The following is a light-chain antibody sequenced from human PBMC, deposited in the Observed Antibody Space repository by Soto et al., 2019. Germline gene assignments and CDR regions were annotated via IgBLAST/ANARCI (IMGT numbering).Light chain of an antibody. V-gene: IGKV3-11*01. CDR1: QSVTSY. Sequence: ILFTQTPGTLSLYPAESATLSCRASQSVTSYLAWYQQKTGQAPRLLIYDSSNRDADIPARFSGSGSGTDFTLPISRLEPEDFEVYYCQQRSHWPITFGQGTRLEIK. CDR3: QQRSHWPIT. CDR2: DSS. J-gene: IGKJ5*01.